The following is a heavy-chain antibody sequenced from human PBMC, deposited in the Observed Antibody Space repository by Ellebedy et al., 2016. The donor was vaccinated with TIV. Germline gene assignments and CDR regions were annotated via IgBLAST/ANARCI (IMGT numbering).Heavy chain of an antibody. CDR3: ARWGHWVPTSRAFDI. V-gene: IGHV3-23*01. J-gene: IGHJ3*02. Sequence: DSVKGRFTISRDTSKNTVYLQMSSLRAEDTALYHCARWGHWVPTSRAFDIWGQGTMLTVSS. D-gene: IGHD1-26*01.